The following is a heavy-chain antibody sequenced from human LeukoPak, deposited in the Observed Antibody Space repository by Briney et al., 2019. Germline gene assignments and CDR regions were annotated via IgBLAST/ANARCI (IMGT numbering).Heavy chain of an antibody. Sequence: SQTLSLTCAVSGDSFSSNSAAWDWLRQSPSRGLEWLGRTYYRSKWYNDYAVSVKSRITINPDTSKNQFSLQLNSVTPEDTAVYYCARDYRSGYDTYYYYYGMDVWGKGTTVTVSS. CDR2: TYYRSKWYN. V-gene: IGHV6-1*01. CDR3: ARDYRSGYDTYYYYYGMDV. D-gene: IGHD5-12*01. CDR1: GDSFSSNSAA. J-gene: IGHJ6*04.